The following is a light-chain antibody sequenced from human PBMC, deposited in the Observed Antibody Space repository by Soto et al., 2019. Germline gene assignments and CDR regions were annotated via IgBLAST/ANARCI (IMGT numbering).Light chain of an antibody. CDR3: QQYSSSRT. V-gene: IGKV3-20*01. Sequence: EIVLTQSPGTLSLSPGERATLFCRASQSVTSRYLAWYQQKPGQAPRLLIYGGSSRATGIPVRFSGSGSETDFTLTITRLEPEDFAVYYCQQYSSSRTFGQGTKVDIK. CDR1: QSVTSRY. CDR2: GGS. J-gene: IGKJ1*01.